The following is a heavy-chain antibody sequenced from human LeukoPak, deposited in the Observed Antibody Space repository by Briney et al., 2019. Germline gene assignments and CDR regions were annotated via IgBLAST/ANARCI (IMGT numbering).Heavy chain of an antibody. J-gene: IGHJ4*02. CDR2: IDGDGSTT. V-gene: IGHV3-74*01. D-gene: IGHD2-2*01. CDR1: GFTFSNHW. Sequence: GGSLRLSCAASGFTFSNHWMYWVRQGPGKGLVWVSRIDGDGSTTDYADSVRGRFTISRDNARNTLSLQMNSLRAEDTAVYYCARSGLPVAGDYWGQGTLVTVSS. CDR3: ARSGLPVAGDY.